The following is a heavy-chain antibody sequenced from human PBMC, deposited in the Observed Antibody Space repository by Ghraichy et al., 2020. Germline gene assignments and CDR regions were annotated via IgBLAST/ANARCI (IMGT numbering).Heavy chain of an antibody. D-gene: IGHD2-21*01. CDR3: VKDGSARDGDTYTWFDP. V-gene: IGHV3-23*01. J-gene: IGHJ5*02. CDR2: ISGNGANT. CDR1: GFTFSTYA. Sequence: GESLNISCTASGFTFSTYAMTWVRQAPGKGLEWVSTISGNGANTFYADSLRGRLTISRDNSKSTLYLQMNSLRAEDTAIYYCVKDGSARDGDTYTWFDPWGQGTLVTVAS.